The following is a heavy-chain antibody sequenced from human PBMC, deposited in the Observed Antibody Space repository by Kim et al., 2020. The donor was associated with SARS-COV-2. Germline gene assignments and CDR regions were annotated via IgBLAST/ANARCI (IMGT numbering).Heavy chain of an antibody. CDR2: ISGSGGST. V-gene: IGHV3-23*01. CDR1: GFTFSSYA. Sequence: GGSLRLSCAASGFTFSSYAMSWVRQAPGKGLEWVSAISGSGGSTYYADSVKGRFTISRDNSKNTLYLQMNSLRAEDTAVYYCAKDIVAYYYGSGSFMGWGQGTLVTVSS. CDR3: AKDIVAYYYGSGSFMG. D-gene: IGHD3-10*01. J-gene: IGHJ4*02.